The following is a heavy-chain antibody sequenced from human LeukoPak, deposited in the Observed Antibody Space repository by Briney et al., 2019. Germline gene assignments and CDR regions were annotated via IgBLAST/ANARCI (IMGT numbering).Heavy chain of an antibody. V-gene: IGHV4-59*08. J-gene: IGHJ6*02. CDR3: ARSYYYGSGSYGMDD. Sequence: SETLSLTCTVSGGSISSYYWSWIRQPPGKGLEWIGYIYYSGSTNYNPSLKSRVTISVDTSKNQFSLKLSSVTAADTAVYYCARSYYYGSGSYGMDDWGQGTTVTVSS. CDR1: GGSISSYY. CDR2: IYYSGST. D-gene: IGHD3-10*01.